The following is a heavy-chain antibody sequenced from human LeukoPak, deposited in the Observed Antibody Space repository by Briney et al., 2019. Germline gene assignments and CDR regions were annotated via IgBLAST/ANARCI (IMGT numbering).Heavy chain of an antibody. CDR2: IRYDGSNK. V-gene: IGHV3-30*02. CDR1: GFTFSSYG. J-gene: IGHJ1*01. D-gene: IGHD2-2*01. Sequence: GGSLRLSCAASGFTFSSYGMHWVRQAPGKGLEWVAFIRYDGSNKYYADSVKGRFTISRDNSKNTLYLQMNSLRAEDTAVYYCAKDHSTLKYCSSTSCLMEHWGQGTLVTVSS. CDR3: AKDHSTLKYCSSTSCLMEH.